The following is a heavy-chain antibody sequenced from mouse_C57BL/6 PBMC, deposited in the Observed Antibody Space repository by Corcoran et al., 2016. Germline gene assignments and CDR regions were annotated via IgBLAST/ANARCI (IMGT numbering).Heavy chain of an antibody. J-gene: IGHJ2*01. CDR2: INTYSGVP. CDR3: ARRKAAQATYFDY. Sequence: QIQLVQSGPELKKPGETVKISCKASGYTFTTYGMSWVKQAPGKGLKWMGWINTYSGVPTYADDFKGRFAFSLETSASTAYLQINNLKNEDTATYFCARRKAAQATYFDYWGQGTTLTVSS. CDR1: GYTFTTYG. V-gene: IGHV9-3*01. D-gene: IGHD3-2*02.